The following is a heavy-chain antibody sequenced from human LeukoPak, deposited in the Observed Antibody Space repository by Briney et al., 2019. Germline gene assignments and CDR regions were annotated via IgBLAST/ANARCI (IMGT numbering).Heavy chain of an antibody. CDR1: GYTFTGYY. CDR2: INPNSGDT. V-gene: IGHV1-2*02. Sequence: GASVMVSCKASGYTFTGYYIHWVRQAPGQGLEWMGWINPNSGDTNYAQKFQDRVTLTRDTSVSTAYLELTNLRSDDTAVYYCARPYGDYYNWFDPWGQGTWSPSPQ. D-gene: IGHD4-17*01. J-gene: IGHJ5*02. CDR3: ARPYGDYYNWFDP.